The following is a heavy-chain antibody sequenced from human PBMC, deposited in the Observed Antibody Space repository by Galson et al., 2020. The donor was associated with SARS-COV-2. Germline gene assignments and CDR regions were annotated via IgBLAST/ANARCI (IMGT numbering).Heavy chain of an antibody. V-gene: IGHV3-74*01. D-gene: IGHD3-16*01. J-gene: IGHJ4*02. CDR2: IYSEGSST. Sequence: GGSLRLPCAASGFTFRSYWMHWVRQAPGKGLVWVSRIYSEGSSTSYADSVKGRFTISGDNAKNTLYLQMSSLRAEGTAVYYCARGDMRNDYFDYWGQGTLVTVSS. CDR1: GFTFRSYW. CDR3: ARGDMRNDYFDY.